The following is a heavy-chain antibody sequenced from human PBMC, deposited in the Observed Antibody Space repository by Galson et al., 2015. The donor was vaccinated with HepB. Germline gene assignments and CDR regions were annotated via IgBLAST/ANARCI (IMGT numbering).Heavy chain of an antibody. Sequence: SVKVSCKASGYTFTRYDINWVRQATGQGLEWMGWMNPNSGNTGYAQKFQGRVTMTRNTSISTAYMELSSLRSEDTAVYYCASCSGGSCYEVTNYYYYYMDVWGKGTTFTVSS. CDR1: GYTFTRYD. CDR2: MNPNSGNT. CDR3: ASCSGGSCYEVTNYYYYYMDV. V-gene: IGHV1-8*01. J-gene: IGHJ6*03. D-gene: IGHD2-15*01.